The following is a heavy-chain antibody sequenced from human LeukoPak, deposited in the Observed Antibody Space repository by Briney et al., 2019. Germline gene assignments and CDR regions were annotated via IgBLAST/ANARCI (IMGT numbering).Heavy chain of an antibody. CDR1: GGSLSSYY. J-gene: IGHJ4*02. D-gene: IGHD6-13*01. CDR2: IYSSGST. Sequence: SETPSLNCTVSGGSLSSYYWSWIRQPAGKGLEWIGRIYSSGSTNYNPSLKSRVTMSVDTSKNQFSLDVNSVTAADTAVYYCARDSSTWRSFDSWGQGTLVTVSS. CDR3: ARDSSTWRSFDS. V-gene: IGHV4-4*07.